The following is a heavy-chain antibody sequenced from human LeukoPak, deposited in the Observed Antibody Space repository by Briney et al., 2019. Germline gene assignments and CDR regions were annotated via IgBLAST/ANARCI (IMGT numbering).Heavy chain of an antibody. J-gene: IGHJ4*02. V-gene: IGHV4-4*02. CDR1: GGSISSSNW. Sequence: SGTLSLTCAVSGGSISSSNWWSWFGRPPGKGLEWIGEIYHSGSTNYNPSLKGRVTISVDKSKNQFSLKLSSVTAADTAVYYCARGFEANWGQGTLVTASS. CDR3: ARGFEAN. CDR2: IYHSGST.